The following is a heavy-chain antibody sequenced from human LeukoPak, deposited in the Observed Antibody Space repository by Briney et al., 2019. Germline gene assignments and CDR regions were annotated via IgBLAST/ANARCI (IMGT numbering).Heavy chain of an antibody. D-gene: IGHD3-10*01. CDR3: VKDTALIRGVPDY. Sequence: GGSLRLSCAASGFTFSNYAMTWVRQAPGKGLEWVSVISGSGTSTYYADSVKGRFTISRDNSKSTLYLQMNSLRAEDTALYYCVKDTALIRGVPDYWGQGTLVTVSS. V-gene: IGHV3-23*01. J-gene: IGHJ4*02. CDR2: ISGSGTST. CDR1: GFTFSNYA.